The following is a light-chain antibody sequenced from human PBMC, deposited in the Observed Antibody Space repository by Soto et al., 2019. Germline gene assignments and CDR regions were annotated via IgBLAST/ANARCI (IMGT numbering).Light chain of an antibody. V-gene: IGLV2-14*01. J-gene: IGLJ2*01. CDR3: SSYTSSSTLVV. CDR2: DVS. Sequence: QSVLTQPASVSGSPGQSITISCTGTSSDVGGYNYVSLYQQHPGKAPKLMIYDVSNRPSGVSNRFSASKSGNTASLTISGLQAEDEADYYCSSYTSSSTLVVFGGGTKLTVL. CDR1: SSDVGGYNY.